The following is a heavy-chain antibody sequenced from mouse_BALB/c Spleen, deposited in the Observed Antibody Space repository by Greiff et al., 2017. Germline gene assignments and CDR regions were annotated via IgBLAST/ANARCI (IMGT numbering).Heavy chain of an antibody. CDR3: ARRDYSWFAY. CDR2: ISSGSSTI. D-gene: IGHD1-1*01. CDR1: GFTFSSFG. V-gene: IGHV5-17*02. Sequence: DVKLMESGGGLVQPGGSRKLSCAASGFTFSSFGMHWVRQAPEKGLEWVAYISSGSSTIYYADTVKGRFTISRDNPKNTLFLQMTSLRSEDTAMYYCARRDYSWFAYWGQGTLVTVSA. J-gene: IGHJ3*01.